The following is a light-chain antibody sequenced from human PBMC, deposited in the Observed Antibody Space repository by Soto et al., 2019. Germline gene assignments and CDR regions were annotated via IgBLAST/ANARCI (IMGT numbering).Light chain of an antibody. J-gene: IGKJ1*01. V-gene: IGKV1-39*01. Sequence: DIQMTQSPSSLSASVGDRVTITCRASQSISSDLNWYQQKPGKAPKVLIYDASTWQTGVPSRFSGSGSGTDFTLTISSLQPEDFATYYCQQSYSTPRTFGQGTKVEIK. CDR2: DAS. CDR3: QQSYSTPRT. CDR1: QSISSD.